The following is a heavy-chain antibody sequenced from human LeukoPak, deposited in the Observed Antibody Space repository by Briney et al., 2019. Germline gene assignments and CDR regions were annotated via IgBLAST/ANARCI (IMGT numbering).Heavy chain of an antibody. Sequence: KPSETLSLTCAVYGGSFSGYYWSWIRQPPGKGLEWIGEINHSGSTNYNPSLKSRVTISVDTSKNQLSLKLTSVTAADTAVYYCTRSIAAAGNWVLSNDYWGQGTLVTVSS. V-gene: IGHV4-34*01. D-gene: IGHD6-13*01. CDR3: TRSIAAAGNWVLSNDY. CDR1: GGSFSGYY. CDR2: INHSGST. J-gene: IGHJ4*02.